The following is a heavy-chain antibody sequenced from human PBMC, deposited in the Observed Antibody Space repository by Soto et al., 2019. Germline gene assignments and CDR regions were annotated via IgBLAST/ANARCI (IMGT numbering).Heavy chain of an antibody. CDR3: ARDAPWAVAGSRYFDY. Sequence: QEQLVQSGGGVVQPGRSLRLSCAASGFSFSTYGIHWVRQAPGKGLEWLAVTSFDGTKKYSSDSVKGRLTVSRDTSNNTVYLRMSSLRVEDTAVSYCARDAPWAVAGSRYFDYWGQGTLVTVSS. CDR1: GFSFSTYG. V-gene: IGHV3-33*01. D-gene: IGHD6-19*01. CDR2: TSFDGTKK. J-gene: IGHJ4*02.